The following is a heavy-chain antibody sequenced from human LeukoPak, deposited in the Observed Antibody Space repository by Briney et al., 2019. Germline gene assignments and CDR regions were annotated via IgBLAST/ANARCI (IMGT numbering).Heavy chain of an antibody. D-gene: IGHD3-16*02. CDR2: MNPNSGNT. V-gene: IGHV1-8*01. CDR3: ARGRNTYVGGSYRYLYGY. Sequence: GSSVKVSCKASGYTFTSYDINWVRQATAQGLEGMGWMNPNSGNTRYAQKLQDRVHMTSNNSLKPAYMELSRLKPEDTAVYYCARGRNTYVGGSYRYLYGYWGQGTLVTVSS. J-gene: IGHJ4*02. CDR1: GYTFTSYD.